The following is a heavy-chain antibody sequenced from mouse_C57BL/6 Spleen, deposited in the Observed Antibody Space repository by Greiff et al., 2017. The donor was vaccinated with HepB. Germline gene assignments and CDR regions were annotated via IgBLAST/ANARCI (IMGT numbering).Heavy chain of an antibody. CDR1: GYTFTSYW. CDR2: IDPSDSYT. CDR3: ARRAQNDFDY. J-gene: IGHJ2*01. Sequence: QVQLQQPGAELVMPGASVKLSCKASGYTFTSYWMHWVKQRPGQGLEWIGEIDPSDSYTNYNQKFKGKSTLTVDKSSSTAYMQLSSLTSEDSAVYDCARRAQNDFDYWGQGTTLTVSS. D-gene: IGHD3-1*01. V-gene: IGHV1-69*01.